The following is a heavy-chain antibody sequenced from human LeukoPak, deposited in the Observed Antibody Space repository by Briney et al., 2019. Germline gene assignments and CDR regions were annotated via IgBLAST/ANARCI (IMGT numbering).Heavy chain of an antibody. V-gene: IGHV3-48*01. CDR2: ISSSSSTI. Sequence: PGGSLRLSCAASGFTFSSYSMNWVRQAPGKGLEWVSYISSSSSTIYYADSVKGRFTIPRDNAKNSLYLQMNSLRAEDTAVYYCAREGPGDYVWGSSYFDYWGQGTLVTVSS. D-gene: IGHD3-16*01. CDR3: AREGPGDYVWGSSYFDY. CDR1: GFTFSSYS. J-gene: IGHJ4*02.